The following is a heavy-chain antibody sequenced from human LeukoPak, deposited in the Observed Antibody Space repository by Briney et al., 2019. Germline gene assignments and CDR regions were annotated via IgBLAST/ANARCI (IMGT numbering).Heavy chain of an antibody. D-gene: IGHD6-13*01. CDR3: AGGWYGRITPSFDY. Sequence: SETLSLTCTVSGGSISSSSYYWGWIRQPPGKGLEWIGSIYYSGSAYYNPSLRSRVTISVDTSKNQFSLKLSSVTAADTAVYYCAGGWYGRITPSFDYWGQGPLVTVSS. V-gene: IGHV4-39*07. J-gene: IGHJ4*02. CDR2: IYYSGSA. CDR1: GGSISSSSYY.